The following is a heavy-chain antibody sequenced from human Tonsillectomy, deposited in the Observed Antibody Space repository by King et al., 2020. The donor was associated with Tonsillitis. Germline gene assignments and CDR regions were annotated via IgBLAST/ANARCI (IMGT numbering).Heavy chain of an antibody. Sequence: LQLQESGPGLVKPPGTLSLTCAVSGGSISSSHWRNWVRQPPEKGLEWIGEIHHNGSTNYKPSLKSRVTISVDKAKNQFSLKLSSVTAADTAVHWCARPTPWFDPWGQGTLVTVSS. CDR3: ARPTPWFDP. V-gene: IGHV4-4*01. CDR2: IHHNGST. J-gene: IGHJ5*02. CDR1: GGSISSSHW.